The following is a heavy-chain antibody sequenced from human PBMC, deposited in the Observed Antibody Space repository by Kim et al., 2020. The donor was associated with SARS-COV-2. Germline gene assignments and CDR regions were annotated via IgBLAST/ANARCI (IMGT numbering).Heavy chain of an antibody. CDR3: ARAEGSYSPLCFDY. D-gene: IGHD1-26*01. Sequence: ASVKVSCKASGYTFTSYGISWVRQAPGQGLEWMGWISAYNGNTNYAQKLQGRVTMTTDTSTSTAYMELRSLRSDDTAVYYCARAEGSYSPLCFDYWGQGTLVTVSS. J-gene: IGHJ4*02. CDR1: GYTFTSYG. V-gene: IGHV1-18*04. CDR2: ISAYNGNT.